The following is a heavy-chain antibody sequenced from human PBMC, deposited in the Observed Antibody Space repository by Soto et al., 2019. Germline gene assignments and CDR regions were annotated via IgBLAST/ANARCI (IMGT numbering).Heavy chain of an antibody. J-gene: IGHJ3*02. CDR3: ARGGSSSAFDI. V-gene: IGHV3-48*03. CDR2: ISSSGSTI. CDR1: GFTPSSYE. Sequence: GGSLRLSCAASGFTPSSYEMNWVRQAPGKGLEWVSYISSSGSTIYYADSVKGRFTISRDNAKNSLYLQMNSLRAEDTAVYYCARGGSSSAFDIWGQGTMVTVSS. D-gene: IGHD6-13*01.